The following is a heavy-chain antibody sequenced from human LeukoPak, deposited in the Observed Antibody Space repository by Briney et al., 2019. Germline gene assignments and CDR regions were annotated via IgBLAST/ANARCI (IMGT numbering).Heavy chain of an antibody. CDR2: IYYRGST. J-gene: IGHJ4*02. CDR3: ARSQRGYSIVPSPYGSFDY. Sequence: SETLSLTCTVSGGSISSYYWSWIRQPPGKGLEWIGYIYYRGSTNYNPSLKSRVTISVDTSKNQFSLKLSSVTAADTAVYYCARSQRGYSIVPSPYGSFDYWGQGTLVTVSS. D-gene: IGHD4-11*01. V-gene: IGHV4-59*01. CDR1: GGSISSYY.